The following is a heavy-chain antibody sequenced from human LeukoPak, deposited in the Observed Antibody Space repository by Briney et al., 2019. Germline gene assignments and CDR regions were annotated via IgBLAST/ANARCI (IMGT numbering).Heavy chain of an antibody. Sequence: KPGGSLRLSCVASGFTFSSYTMNWVRQAPGKGLEWVSSMTSSSHSYYADSVKGRFTISRDNAKNSLFLRMNSLRAEDTAVYYCTRDLDFWSGYKDYWGQGTLVTVSS. V-gene: IGHV3-21*01. D-gene: IGHD3-3*01. CDR1: GFTFSSYT. J-gene: IGHJ4*02. CDR2: MTSSSHS. CDR3: TRDLDFWSGYKDY.